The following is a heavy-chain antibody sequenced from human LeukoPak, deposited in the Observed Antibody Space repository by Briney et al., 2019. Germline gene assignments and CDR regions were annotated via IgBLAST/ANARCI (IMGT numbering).Heavy chain of an antibody. Sequence: GGSLRLSCAASGFTFSSFWMIWVRQAPGKGLEWVANIKEDGSVKNYVDSVKGRFTISRDNAKNSLFLQMNSLRAEDTAVYYCARLQWLVYDYFDYWGQGTLVTVSS. CDR2: IKEDGSVK. CDR3: ARLQWLVYDYFDY. D-gene: IGHD6-19*01. CDR1: GFTFSSFW. J-gene: IGHJ4*02. V-gene: IGHV3-7*01.